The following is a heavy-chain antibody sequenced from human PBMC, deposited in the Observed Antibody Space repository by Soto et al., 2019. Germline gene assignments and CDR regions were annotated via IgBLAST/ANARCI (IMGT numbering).Heavy chain of an antibody. D-gene: IGHD6-19*01. Sequence: GGSLRLSCATSGFTFSSYVMSWVRQAPGKGLEWVSGIGGSGGGPYYADSVKGRFTISRDISKNTLYLQMNSLRAEDTAVYYCAKAGGYSGGWFDAFDIWGQGTMVTVSS. CDR1: GFTFSSYV. J-gene: IGHJ3*02. V-gene: IGHV3-23*01. CDR2: IGGSGGGP. CDR3: AKAGGYSGGWFDAFDI.